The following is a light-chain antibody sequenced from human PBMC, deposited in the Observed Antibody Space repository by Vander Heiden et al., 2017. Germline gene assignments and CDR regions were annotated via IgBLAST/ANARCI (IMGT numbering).Light chain of an antibody. Sequence: QSALTQPPSASGSPGQSVTIPCTGTSSDVGGYHYVSWYQQNPGKAPQLMVYEVTKRPSGVPDRFSGSKSGNTAYLTVSGLQAEDEADYYCSSYGGSNNLLFGGGTKLTVL. J-gene: IGLJ2*01. CDR3: SSYGGSNNLL. CDR2: EVT. CDR1: SSDVGGYHY. V-gene: IGLV2-8*01.